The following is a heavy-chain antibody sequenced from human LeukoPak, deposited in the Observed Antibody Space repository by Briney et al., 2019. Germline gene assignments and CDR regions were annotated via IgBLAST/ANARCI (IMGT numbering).Heavy chain of an antibody. CDR1: GYSISSGNY. CDR2: IYHSRST. Sequence: KPSETLSLTCAVSGYSISSGNYWGRIRQPPGKGLEWIGSIYHSRSTYYKSPLKSRVTRSVDTSKHHFSLKLRYVSAGDTAVYYCARDYFRAAIGTYYFDYWGQGTLVTVSS. V-gene: IGHV4-38-2*02. J-gene: IGHJ4*02. CDR3: ARDYFRAAIGTYYFDY. D-gene: IGHD3-9*01.